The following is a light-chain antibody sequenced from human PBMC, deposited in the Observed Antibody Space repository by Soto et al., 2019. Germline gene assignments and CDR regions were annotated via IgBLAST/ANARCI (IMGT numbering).Light chain of an antibody. CDR3: HQYYNAPFT. CDR2: GAS. J-gene: IGKJ3*01. Sequence: EIVLTQSPGTLSLSPGERATLSCRASQSLSSNYLAWYQQRPGQSPRLLVYGASSRATGIPDRFSGSGFGTDFAITISRLEPEDYAVYYCHQYYNAPFTFGPGTRVGIK. V-gene: IGKV3-20*01. CDR1: QSLSSNY.